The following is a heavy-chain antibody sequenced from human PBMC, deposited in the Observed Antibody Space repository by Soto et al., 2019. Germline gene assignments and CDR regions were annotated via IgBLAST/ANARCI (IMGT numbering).Heavy chain of an antibody. CDR3: ARDFIAVAGTGHFDY. CDR2: INAGNGNT. Sequence: ASVKVSCKASGYTFTSYAMHWVRQAPGQRLEWMGWINAGNGNTKYSQKFQGRVTITRDTSASTAYMELSSLRSEDTAVYYCARDFIAVAGTGHFDYWGQGPLFTVSS. CDR1: GYTFTSYA. V-gene: IGHV1-3*01. J-gene: IGHJ4*02. D-gene: IGHD6-19*01.